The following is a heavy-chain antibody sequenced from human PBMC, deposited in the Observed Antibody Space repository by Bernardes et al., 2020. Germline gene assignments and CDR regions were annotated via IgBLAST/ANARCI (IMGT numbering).Heavy chain of an antibody. D-gene: IGHD2-2*01. CDR2: IGPAGDT. Sequence: GGSLRLSCAAPGFTFSIYDMHWVRQATGKGLEWVSGIGPAGDTYYPGSVKGRFTISRDNAKNSLYLQMSSLRAEDTALYYCTRYCSSSSCADAFDIWGQGTLVTVSS. J-gene: IGHJ3*02. CDR3: TRYCSSSSCADAFDI. CDR1: GFTFSIYD. V-gene: IGHV3-13*01.